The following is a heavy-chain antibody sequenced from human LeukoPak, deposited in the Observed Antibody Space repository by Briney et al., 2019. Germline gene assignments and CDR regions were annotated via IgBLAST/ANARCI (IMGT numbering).Heavy chain of an antibody. J-gene: IGHJ4*02. D-gene: IGHD5-12*01. V-gene: IGHV4-59*01. Sequence: SETLSLTCTVSGGSISSYYWNWIRPPPGKGLECIGYIYYSGSTNYNPSLKSRVTISVDTSKNQFSLKVSSVTAADTAVYYCARSKRGYEYYFDYWGQGTLVTVSS. CDR2: IYYSGST. CDR1: GGSISSYY. CDR3: ARSKRGYEYYFDY.